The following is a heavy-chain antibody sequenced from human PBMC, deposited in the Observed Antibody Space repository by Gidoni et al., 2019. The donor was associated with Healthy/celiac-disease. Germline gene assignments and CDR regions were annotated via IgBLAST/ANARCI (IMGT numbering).Heavy chain of an antibody. V-gene: IGHV4-39*01. J-gene: IGHJ3*02. Sequence: QLQLQESGPGLVKPSETLSLTCTVSGGSISSSSYYWGWIRQPPGKGLEWIGSIYYSGSTYYNPSLKSRVTISVDTSKNQFSLKLSSVTAADTAVYYCARYCSSTSCYDHDAFDIWGQGTMVTVS. CDR2: IYYSGST. CDR3: ARYCSSTSCYDHDAFDI. D-gene: IGHD2-2*01. CDR1: GGSISSSSYY.